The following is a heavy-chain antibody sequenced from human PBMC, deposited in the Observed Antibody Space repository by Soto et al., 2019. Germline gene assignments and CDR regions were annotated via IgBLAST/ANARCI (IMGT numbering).Heavy chain of an antibody. CDR2: ISWNSGSI. CDR1: GFTFDDYA. J-gene: IGHJ6*02. V-gene: IGHV3-9*03. CDR3: AKEGNYPFWSAYRYGGYYYYGMDV. D-gene: IGHD3-3*01. Sequence: GGSLRLSCAASGFTFDDYAMHWVRQAPGKGLEWVSGISWNSGSIGYADSVKGRIPISKNNPKNPLYLQKNTLRAEDMTLYYCAKEGNYPFWSAYRYGGYYYYGMDVWGQGTTVTVSS.